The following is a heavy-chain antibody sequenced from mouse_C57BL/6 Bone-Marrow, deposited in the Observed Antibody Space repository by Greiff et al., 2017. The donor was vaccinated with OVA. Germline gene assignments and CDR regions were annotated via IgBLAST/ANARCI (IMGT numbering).Heavy chain of an antibody. Sequence: QVQLQQPGAELVKPGASVKLSCKASGYTFTSYWMQWVKQRPGQGLEWIGEIDPSDSYTNYNQKFKGKATLTVDTSSSTAYMQLSSLTSEDSAVYYCAREGLRLYFDVWGTGTTVTVSS. CDR2: IDPSDSYT. J-gene: IGHJ1*03. D-gene: IGHD2-4*01. CDR1: GYTFTSYW. V-gene: IGHV1-50*01. CDR3: AREGLRLYFDV.